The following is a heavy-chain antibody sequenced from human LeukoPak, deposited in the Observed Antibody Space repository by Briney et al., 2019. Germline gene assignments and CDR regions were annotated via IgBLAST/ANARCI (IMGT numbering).Heavy chain of an antibody. V-gene: IGHV4-39*01. J-gene: IGHJ4*02. D-gene: IGHD6-19*01. CDR2: IYYSGTT. CDR3: ARAVSGRFDY. CDR1: GGSISSYY. Sequence: SETLSLTCTVSGGSISSYYWVWIRQPPGKGLEWIGTIYYSGTTYYNPSLQSRVIISVDTSKNQFSLRLSSVTAADTAIYYCARAVSGRFDYWGQGTLVTVSS.